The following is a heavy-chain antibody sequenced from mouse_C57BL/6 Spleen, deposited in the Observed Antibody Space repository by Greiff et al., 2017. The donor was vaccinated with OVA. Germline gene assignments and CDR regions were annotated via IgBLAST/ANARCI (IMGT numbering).Heavy chain of an antibody. Sequence: QVQLQQSGAELVRPGTSVKMSCKASGYTFTNYWIGWANQTPGHGLEWIGDIYPGGGYTNYNEKFKGKATLTADKSSSTAYMQFSSLTSEDSAIYYCARCAYYYGSSSWYFDVWGTGTTVTVSS. J-gene: IGHJ1*03. CDR1: GYTFTNYW. D-gene: IGHD1-1*01. CDR3: ARCAYYYGSSSWYFDV. CDR2: IYPGGGYT. V-gene: IGHV1-63*01.